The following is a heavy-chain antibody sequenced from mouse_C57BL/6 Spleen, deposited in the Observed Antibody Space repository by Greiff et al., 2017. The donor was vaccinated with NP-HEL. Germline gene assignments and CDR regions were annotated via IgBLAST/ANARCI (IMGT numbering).Heavy chain of an antibody. V-gene: IGHV1-81*01. CDR1: GYTFTSYG. Sequence: VHLVESGAELARPGASVKLSCKASGYTFTSYGISWVKQRTGQGLEWIGEIYPRSGNTYYNEKFKGKATLTADKSSSTAYMELRSLTSEDSAVYFCAKGNDYGSSPYYFDYWGQGTTLTVSS. CDR2: IYPRSGNT. D-gene: IGHD1-1*01. CDR3: AKGNDYGSSPYYFDY. J-gene: IGHJ2*01.